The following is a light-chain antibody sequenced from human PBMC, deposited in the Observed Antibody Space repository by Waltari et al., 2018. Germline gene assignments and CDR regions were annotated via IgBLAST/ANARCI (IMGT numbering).Light chain of an antibody. J-gene: IGLJ2*01. CDR1: QIGRKR. CDR3: QVWDDSSDQGV. V-gene: IGLV3-21*02. CDR2: DNS. Sequence: SYVVTQPPSVSVAPGQTARLTCGGNQIGRKREHWYQQTPGQAPVLVVYDNSDRPSGISERLSGSNFANTATLSINRVEAGDEADYYCQVWDDSSDQGVFGGGTKLTVL.